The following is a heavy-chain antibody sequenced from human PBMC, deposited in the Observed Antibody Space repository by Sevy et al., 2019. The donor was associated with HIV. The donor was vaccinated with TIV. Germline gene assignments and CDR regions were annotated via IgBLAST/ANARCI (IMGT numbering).Heavy chain of an antibody. CDR3: ARGLLSGSYYVGVYFDY. Sequence: SETLSLTCAVYGGSFSGYYWSWIRQPPGKGLEWIEEINHSGSTNYNPSLKSRVTISVDTSKNQFSLKLSSVTAADTAVYYCARGLLSGSYYVGVYFDYWGQGTLVTVSS. CDR1: GGSFSGYY. V-gene: IGHV4-34*01. CDR2: INHSGST. J-gene: IGHJ4*02. D-gene: IGHD1-26*01.